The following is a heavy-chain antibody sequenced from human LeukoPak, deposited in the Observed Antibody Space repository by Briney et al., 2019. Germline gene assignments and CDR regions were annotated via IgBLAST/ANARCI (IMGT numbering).Heavy chain of an antibody. CDR2: IRSDGSVK. Sequence: GGSLRLSCIVSGFTFNTYAIHWARQAPGKGLEWVACIRSDGSVKDYADSVKGRFIISRDNSKSTAYLQMNSLTAEDTAVYYCARGSSHYYDSSGYHIVYWGQGTLVTVSS. J-gene: IGHJ4*02. CDR3: ARGSSHYYDSSGYHIVY. V-gene: IGHV3-30*02. CDR1: GFTFNTYA. D-gene: IGHD3-22*01.